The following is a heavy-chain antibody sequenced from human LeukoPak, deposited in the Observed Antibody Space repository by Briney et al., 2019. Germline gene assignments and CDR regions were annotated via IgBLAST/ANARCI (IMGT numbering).Heavy chain of an antibody. V-gene: IGHV3-74*01. CDR3: VRGADTGYSGDS. J-gene: IGHJ4*02. D-gene: IGHD3-9*01. CDR2: IKSDGSST. Sequence: PGGSLRLSCAASGFTFSSYWMHWVRQAPGKGLVWVSRIKSDGSSTSYADSVKGRFSISRDNAENTLYLQMNSLRVEDTAVYYCVRGADTGYSGDSWGQGTLVTVSS. CDR1: GFTFSSYW.